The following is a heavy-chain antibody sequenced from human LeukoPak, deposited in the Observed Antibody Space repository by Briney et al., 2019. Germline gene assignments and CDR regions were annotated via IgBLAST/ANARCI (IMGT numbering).Heavy chain of an antibody. CDR2: IYHSGST. V-gene: IGHV4-30-2*01. CDR1: GGSISSGDYS. Sequence: SETLSLTCTVSGGSISSGDYSWSWIRQPPGKGLEWIGYIYHSGSTYYNPSLKSRVTISVDTSKNQFSLKLSSVTAADTAVYYCARARSEILWFGELGLIDYWGQGTLVTVSS. CDR3: ARARSEILWFGELGLIDY. J-gene: IGHJ4*02. D-gene: IGHD3-10*01.